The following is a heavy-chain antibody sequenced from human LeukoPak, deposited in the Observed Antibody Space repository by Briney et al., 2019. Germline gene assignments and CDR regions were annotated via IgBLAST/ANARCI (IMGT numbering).Heavy chain of an antibody. J-gene: IGHJ4*02. CDR1: GFTFSSYA. D-gene: IGHD3-10*01. Sequence: GGSRRLSCAASGFTFSSYAMSWVRHAPGKGLEWVSAISGSGGSTYYADSVKGRFTISRDNSKNTLYLQMNSLRAEDTAVYYCAKSVRFGVLPPFDYWGQGTLVTVSS. V-gene: IGHV3-23*01. CDR3: AKSVRFGVLPPFDY. CDR2: ISGSGGST.